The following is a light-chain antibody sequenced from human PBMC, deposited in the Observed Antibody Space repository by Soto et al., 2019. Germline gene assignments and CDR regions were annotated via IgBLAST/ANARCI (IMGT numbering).Light chain of an antibody. CDR3: QQYKNWPRT. CDR1: QSVGSN. CDR2: DAS. J-gene: IGKJ1*01. Sequence: EIVMTQSPATLSVSPGERATLSCRASQSVGSNVAWFQQKPGQAPRLLMYDASTRATGLPARFSGSGSGTEFTLTVGSLQSEDFAVYYCQQYKNWPRTFGQGTQVEIK. V-gene: IGKV3-15*01.